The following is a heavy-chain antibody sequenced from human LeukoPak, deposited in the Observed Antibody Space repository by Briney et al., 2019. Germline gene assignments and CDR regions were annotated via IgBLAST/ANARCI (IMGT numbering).Heavy chain of an antibody. D-gene: IGHD2-8*01. Sequence: GGSLRLSCAASGFTFTSSTMNWVRQAPGKGLEWVSSISSSGTYIYYADSVMGRFTISRDNAKNSLYLKMNSLRAEDSAVYYCAKNSLQMGANGVHDYWGQGTLVTVSS. CDR2: ISSSGTYI. CDR3: AKNSLQMGANGVHDY. J-gene: IGHJ4*02. V-gene: IGHV3-21*01. CDR1: GFTFTSST.